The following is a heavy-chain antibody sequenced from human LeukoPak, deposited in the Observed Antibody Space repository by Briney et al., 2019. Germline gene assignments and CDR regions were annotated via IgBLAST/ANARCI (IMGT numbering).Heavy chain of an antibody. Sequence: PGGSLRLSCAASGFTFTYGVHWVRQAPGKGLEWVTVIWHDGSHKDYADSVKGRFTISRDNSKNTLYLQMNDLRAEDTAVYYCARGWGSNVYASAFDVWGQGTMVTVSS. CDR2: IWHDGSHK. D-gene: IGHD3-16*01. CDR1: GFTFTYG. V-gene: IGHV3-33*01. CDR3: ARGWGSNVYASAFDV. J-gene: IGHJ3*01.